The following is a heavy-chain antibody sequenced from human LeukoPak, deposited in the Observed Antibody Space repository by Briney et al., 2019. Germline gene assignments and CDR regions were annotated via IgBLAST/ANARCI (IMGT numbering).Heavy chain of an antibody. CDR3: ARTGYCSSTSCYAGLGWFDP. V-gene: IGHV4-59*11. CDR2: IYYSGST. D-gene: IGHD2-2*03. J-gene: IGHJ5*02. Sequence: KPSETLSPTCTVSGGSISSHYWSWIRQPPGKGLEWIGYIYYSGSTNYNPSLKSRVTISVDTSKNQFSLKLSSVTAADTAVYYCARTGYCSSTSCYAGLGWFDPWGQGTLVTVSS. CDR1: GGSISSHY.